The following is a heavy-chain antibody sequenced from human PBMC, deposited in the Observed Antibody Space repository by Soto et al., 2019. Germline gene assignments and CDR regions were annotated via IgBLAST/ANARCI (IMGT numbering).Heavy chain of an antibody. D-gene: IGHD6-19*01. V-gene: IGHV1-69*01. Sequence: QVLLVQSGAEVKKPGSSVKVSCKTSGGTFSSYVISWVRKAPGQGIEWMGGIIAMFEKTTYAQRFQGRVTITADESTSTAYMELSSLRSEDTASYFCSSSCSPLGFDFWGQGTLVTVSS. CDR1: GGTFSSYV. J-gene: IGHJ4*02. CDR2: IIAMFEKT. CDR3: SSSCSPLGFDF.